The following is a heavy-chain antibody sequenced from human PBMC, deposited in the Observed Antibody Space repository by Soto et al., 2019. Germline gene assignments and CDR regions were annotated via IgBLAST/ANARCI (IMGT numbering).Heavy chain of an antibody. D-gene: IGHD2-2*01. CDR3: ARGREKNLVVVPVNGRIYYYYYYGMDV. J-gene: IGHJ6*02. V-gene: IGHV4-61*01. CDR1: GGSVSSGSYY. CDR2: IYYSGST. Sequence: SETLSLTCTVSGGSVSSGSYYWSWIRQPPGKGLEWIGYIYYSGSTNYNPSLKSRVTISVDTSKNQFSLKLSSVTAADTAVNYCARGREKNLVVVPVNGRIYYYYYYGMDVWGQGTTVTLSS.